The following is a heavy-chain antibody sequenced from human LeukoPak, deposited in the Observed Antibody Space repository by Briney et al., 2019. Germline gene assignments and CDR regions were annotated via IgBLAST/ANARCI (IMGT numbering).Heavy chain of an antibody. Sequence: SETLSLTFDVSGGFTRNVYWWSWVRQPPGKGLEWIGEIRHYDGHTKYNPSLKGRVTISIDKPRNHFSLTLTSVTAADTAIYYCASSIPIGWSPNTYWGQGTLVIVSS. D-gene: IGHD6-19*01. J-gene: IGHJ4*02. CDR1: GGFTRNVYW. V-gene: IGHV4/OR15-8*02. CDR2: IRHYDGHT. CDR3: ASSIPIGWSPNTY.